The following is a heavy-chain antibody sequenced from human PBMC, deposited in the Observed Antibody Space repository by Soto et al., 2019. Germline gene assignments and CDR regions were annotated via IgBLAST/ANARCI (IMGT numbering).Heavy chain of an antibody. CDR1: GFTFSNYW. V-gene: IGHV3-7*05. J-gene: IGHJ4*02. CDR3: AKSWFPDGWDNHPIGS. Sequence: GGSLILSCSAAGFTFSNYWMTWVRQAPGKGLEWVANIEPAGGVKYHVDSVKGRFTISRGNAKNSLYLQMNGLRAEDTAKYHCAKSWFPDGWDNHPIGSWGQGTLVTVSS. D-gene: IGHD6-19*01. CDR2: IEPAGGVK.